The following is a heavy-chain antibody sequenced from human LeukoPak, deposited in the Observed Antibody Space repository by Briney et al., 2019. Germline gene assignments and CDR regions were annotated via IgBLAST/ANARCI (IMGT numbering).Heavy chain of an antibody. CDR2: IRYDGSNK. CDR1: GFTFSSYG. J-gene: IGHJ4*02. D-gene: IGHD4/OR15-4a*01. Sequence: TGGSLRLSCEASGFTFSSYGMHWVRQAPGKGLEWVAFIRYDGSNKYYADSVKGRFTISRDNSKNTLYLQMNSLRAEDTAVYYCAKEVLTPGHYFDYWGQGTLVTVSS. V-gene: IGHV3-30*02. CDR3: AKEVLTPGHYFDY.